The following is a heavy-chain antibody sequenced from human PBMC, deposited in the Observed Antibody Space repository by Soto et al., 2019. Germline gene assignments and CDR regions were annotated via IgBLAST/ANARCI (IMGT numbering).Heavy chain of an antibody. CDR1: GGSISSRDSY. V-gene: IGHV4-39*01. D-gene: IGHD3-16*01. CDR3: ARGFGRSHFDY. J-gene: IGHJ4*02. CDR2: FHYSGST. Sequence: SETLSLTCTVSGGSISSRDSYWGWIRQPPGKGLEWIGSFHYSGSTYYNPSLKSRVTISVDTSKNQLSLRVTSVTAADTAVYYCARGFGRSHFDYWGQGALVTVSS.